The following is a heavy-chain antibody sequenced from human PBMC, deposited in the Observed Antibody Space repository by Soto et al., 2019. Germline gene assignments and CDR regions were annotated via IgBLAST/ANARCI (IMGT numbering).Heavy chain of an antibody. Sequence: PSETLSLTCAVYGGSFSGYYWSWIRQPPGKGLEWIGEINHSGSTNYNPSLKSRVTISVDTSKNQFSLKLSSVTAADTAVYYCARVPHPPSIAVAGTEGANWFDPWGQATLVTVSS. J-gene: IGHJ5*02. V-gene: IGHV4-34*01. CDR2: INHSGST. CDR3: ARVPHPPSIAVAGTEGANWFDP. CDR1: GGSFSGYY. D-gene: IGHD6-19*01.